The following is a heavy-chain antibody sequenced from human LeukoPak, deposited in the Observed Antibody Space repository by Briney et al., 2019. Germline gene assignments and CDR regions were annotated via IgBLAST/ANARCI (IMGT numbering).Heavy chain of an antibody. Sequence: PGGSLRLSCAASGFIFSSYAMSWVRQAPGKGLEWVSSISSSSSYIYYADSVKGRFTISRDNAKNSLYLQMNSLRAEDTAVYYCARERSAMVTGFDYWGQGTLVTVSS. CDR1: GFIFSSYA. J-gene: IGHJ4*02. D-gene: IGHD5-18*01. CDR2: ISSSSSYI. V-gene: IGHV3-21*01. CDR3: ARERSAMVTGFDY.